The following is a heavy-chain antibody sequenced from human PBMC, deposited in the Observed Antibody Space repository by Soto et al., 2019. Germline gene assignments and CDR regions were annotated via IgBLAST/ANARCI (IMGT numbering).Heavy chain of an antibody. CDR1: EFIFNIYA. D-gene: IGHD6-19*01. V-gene: IGHV3-23*01. CDR3: APDTYRSGWYSDF. Sequence: GGSLRLSCVASEFIFNIYAMTWVRQAPGKGLEWVSGISSNGGSTYYADSVKGRFTISRDNSKNTLFLQMSSLRVEDTAIYYCAPDTYRSGWYSDFWGQGALVTVSS. CDR2: ISSNGGST. J-gene: IGHJ4*02.